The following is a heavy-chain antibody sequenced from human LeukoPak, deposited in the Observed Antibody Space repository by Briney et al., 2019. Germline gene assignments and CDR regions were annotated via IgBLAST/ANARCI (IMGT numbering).Heavy chain of an antibody. CDR2: ISWNGGSI. Sequence: GGSLRLSCAASGFTFDDYAMHWVRQAPGKGLEWVSGISWNGGSIAYADSVKGRFTISRDNSKNTLYLQMNSLRAEDTAVYYCARAVFYGDYFDYWGQGTLVTVSS. CDR1: GFTFDDYA. CDR3: ARAVFYGDYFDY. V-gene: IGHV3-9*01. D-gene: IGHD4-17*01. J-gene: IGHJ4*02.